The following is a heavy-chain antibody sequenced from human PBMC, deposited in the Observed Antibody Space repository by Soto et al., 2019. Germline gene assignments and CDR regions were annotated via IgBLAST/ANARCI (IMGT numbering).Heavy chain of an antibody. CDR3: ARGGGYTAMVTFHWFDP. CDR1: GGSISSGGYS. D-gene: IGHD5-18*01. V-gene: IGHV4-30-2*01. CDR2: IYHSGST. J-gene: IGHJ5*02. Sequence: PSETLSLTCAVSGGSISSGGYSWSWIRQPPGKGPEWIGYIYHSGSTYYNPSLKSRVTISVDRSKNQFSLKLSSVTAADTAVYYCARGGGYTAMVTFHWFDPWGQGTLVTVSS.